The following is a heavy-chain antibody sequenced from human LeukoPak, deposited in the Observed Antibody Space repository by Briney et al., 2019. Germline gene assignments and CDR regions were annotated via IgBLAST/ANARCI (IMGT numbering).Heavy chain of an antibody. CDR3: ARVRGAVIATRGDYYFDY. D-gene: IGHD2-21*01. CDR1: GGSISSGGYY. V-gene: IGHV4-30-2*01. J-gene: IGHJ4*02. Sequence: PSQTLSLTCTVSGGSISSGGYYWSWIRQPPGKGLEWIGYIYHSGSTYYNPSLKGRVTISVDRSKNQFSLKLSSVTAADTAVYYCARVRGAVIATRGDYYFDYWGQGTLVTVSS. CDR2: IYHSGST.